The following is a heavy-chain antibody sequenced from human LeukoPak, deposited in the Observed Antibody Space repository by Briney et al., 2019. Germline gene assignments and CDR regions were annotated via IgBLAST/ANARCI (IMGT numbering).Heavy chain of an antibody. Sequence: PGGSLRLSCAASGFTFSNAWMSWVRQAPGKGPEWVGRIKSKTDGGTTDYAAPVKGRFTISRDDSKNTLYLQMNSLKTEDTAVYYCTTDLVEYSYGLDYWGQGTLVTVSS. CDR2: IKSKTDGGTT. D-gene: IGHD5-18*01. CDR1: GFTFSNAW. V-gene: IGHV3-15*01. J-gene: IGHJ4*02. CDR3: TTDLVEYSYGLDY.